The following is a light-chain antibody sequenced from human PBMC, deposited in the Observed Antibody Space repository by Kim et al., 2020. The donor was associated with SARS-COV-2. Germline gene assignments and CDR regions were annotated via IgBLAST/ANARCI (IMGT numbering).Light chain of an antibody. V-gene: IGLV1-47*01. CDR1: SSNIGSNY. CDR2: RNN. Sequence: ELTQPPSASGTPGQRVTISCSGSSSNIGSNYVYWYQQLPGTAPKLLIYRNNQRPSGVPDRFSGSKSGTSASLAISGLRSEDEADYYCAAWDDSLSAWVFGGGTQLTVL. J-gene: IGLJ3*02. CDR3: AAWDDSLSAWV.